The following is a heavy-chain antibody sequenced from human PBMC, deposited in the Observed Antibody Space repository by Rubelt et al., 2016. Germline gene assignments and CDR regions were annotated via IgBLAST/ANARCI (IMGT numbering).Heavy chain of an antibody. CDR2: ISSSSSYI. CDR1: GFTFSSYS. V-gene: IGHV3-21*01. Sequence: EVQLVESGGGLVKPGGSLRLSCAASGFTFSSYSMNWVRQAPGKGLEWVSSISSSSSYIYYADSVKGRFTFSGDNAKNALYLQMNSLRAEDTAVYYCARDISKYYYDSSGYYHQFDPWGQGTLVTVSS. D-gene: IGHD3-22*01. CDR3: ARDISKYYYDSSGYYHQFDP. J-gene: IGHJ5*02.